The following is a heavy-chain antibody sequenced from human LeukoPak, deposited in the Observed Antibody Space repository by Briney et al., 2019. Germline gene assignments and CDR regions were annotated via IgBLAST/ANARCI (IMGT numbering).Heavy chain of an antibody. CDR1: GGSISSSSYY. Sequence: SETLSLTCTVSGGSISSSSYYWGWIRQPPGKGLEWIGSIYYRGSTYLNPSLKSRVTISVDTSKNQFSLKLSSVTAADTAVYYCASYIVVVPAAKHAFDIWGQGTTVTVSS. V-gene: IGHV4-39*07. CDR2: IYYRGST. J-gene: IGHJ3*02. CDR3: ASYIVVVPAAKHAFDI. D-gene: IGHD2-2*01.